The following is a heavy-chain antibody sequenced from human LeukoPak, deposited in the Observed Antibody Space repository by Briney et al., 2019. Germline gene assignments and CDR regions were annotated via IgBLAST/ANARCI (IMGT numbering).Heavy chain of an antibody. CDR3: ARAPTVEWLSTYIDV. CDR2: INHGGIT. Sequence: SETLSLTCVVYGGSLSGYYWSWLRQSPGKGLEWIGEINHGGITDYSPSLKSRVIISVDTSKNQFSLTLSPVTAADTAVYYCARAPTVEWLSTYIDVWGKGTTVTVSS. J-gene: IGHJ6*03. CDR1: GGSLSGYY. D-gene: IGHD3-3*01. V-gene: IGHV4-34*01.